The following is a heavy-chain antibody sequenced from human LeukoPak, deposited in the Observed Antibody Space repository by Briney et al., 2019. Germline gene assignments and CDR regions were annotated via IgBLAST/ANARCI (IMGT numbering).Heavy chain of an antibody. J-gene: IGHJ4*02. CDR1: GGSISSNNYY. D-gene: IGHD2-15*01. CDR2: IYYSGST. V-gene: IGHV4-39*07. CDR3: ARVWPNCSGGSCYFDTLDY. Sequence: SETLSLTCTVSGGSISSNNYYWGWIRQPPGKGLEWIGSIYYSGSTYYNPSLKSRVTISVDTSKNQFSLKLSSVTAADTAVYYCARVWPNCSGGSCYFDTLDYWGQGTLVTVSS.